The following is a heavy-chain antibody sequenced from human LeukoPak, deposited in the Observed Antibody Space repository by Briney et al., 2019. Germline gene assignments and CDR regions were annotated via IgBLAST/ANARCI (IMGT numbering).Heavy chain of an antibody. D-gene: IGHD2-21*02. CDR2: INHSGST. CDR1: GGSFSGYY. CDR3: ARGVSGDSTH. V-gene: IGHV4-34*01. J-gene: IGHJ4*02. Sequence: SETLSLTCAVYGGSFSGYYWSWIRQPPGRGLEWIGEINHSGSTNYNPSLESRVTISVDTSKNQFSLKLGSVTAADTAVYYCARGVSGDSTHWGQGTLVTVSS.